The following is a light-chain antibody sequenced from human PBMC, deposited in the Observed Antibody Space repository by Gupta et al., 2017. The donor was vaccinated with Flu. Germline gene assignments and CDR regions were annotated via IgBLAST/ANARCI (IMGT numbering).Light chain of an antibody. CDR3: QQSYSTPPT. V-gene: IGKV1-39*01. Sequence: GDRITITCRASQSISRYLNWYKQKPGKAPKLLIYDESSLQSGVPSRFSGSGSGTDFTLTISSLQPEDFATYYCQQSYSTPPTFGGGTKVEIK. J-gene: IGKJ4*01. CDR2: DES. CDR1: QSISRY.